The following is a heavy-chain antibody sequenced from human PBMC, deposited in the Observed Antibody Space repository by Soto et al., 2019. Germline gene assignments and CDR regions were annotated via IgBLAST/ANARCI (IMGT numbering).Heavy chain of an antibody. J-gene: IGHJ4*02. D-gene: IGHD1-26*01. CDR3: ARDGAREKLDS. CDR2: INHSGST. Sequence: QVQLQQWGAGLLKPSETLSLTCAVYGGSSSGYYWTWIRQPPGKGLEWIGEINHSGSTNYNPSLTSRVTISVDTSKNQFSLKLSSVTAADTAVYYCARDGAREKLDSWGQGTLVTVSS. V-gene: IGHV4-34*01. CDR1: GGSSSGYY.